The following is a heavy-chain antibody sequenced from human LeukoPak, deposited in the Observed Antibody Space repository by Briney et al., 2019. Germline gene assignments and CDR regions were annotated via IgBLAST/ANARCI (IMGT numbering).Heavy chain of an antibody. D-gene: IGHD1-1*01. V-gene: IGHV1-2*02. Sequence: GASVKVSCKASGSAFITNGISWVRQAPGQGLEWMGWIHPGTGDTNYAQKFQDRVTVTRDTSIATAYMDLIRLTSDDTAVYYCASYASGYNWLRVWGQGTLVTVSS. CDR2: IHPGTGDT. CDR3: ASYASGYNWLRV. CDR1: GSAFITNG. J-gene: IGHJ4*02.